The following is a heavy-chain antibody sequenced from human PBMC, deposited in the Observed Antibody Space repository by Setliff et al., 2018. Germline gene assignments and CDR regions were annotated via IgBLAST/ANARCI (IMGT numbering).Heavy chain of an antibody. V-gene: IGHV1-18*01. CDR3: VAMAM. Sequence: GASVKVSCKASGYTFTNYGVTWVRQAPGQGLEWMGWIGAYNGNTYNAHKFQGRVTMTSDTSTSTAYMELRSLRSDDTAVYYCVAMAMWGQGTMVT. J-gene: IGHJ3*01. CDR2: IGAYNGNT. CDR1: GYTFTNYG.